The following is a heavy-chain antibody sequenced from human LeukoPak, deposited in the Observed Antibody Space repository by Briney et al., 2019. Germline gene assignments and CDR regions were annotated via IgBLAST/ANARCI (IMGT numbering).Heavy chain of an antibody. J-gene: IGHJ6*02. CDR3: ARAQFLRYGMDV. CDR2: IYSGGST. CDR1: GFTVSSNY. V-gene: IGHV3-66*01. Sequence: PGGSLRLSCAASGFTVSSNYMSWVRQAPGKGLEWVSVIYSGGSTYYADSVKGRFTISRDNSKNTLYLQMSSLRAEDTAVYYCARAQFLRYGMDVWGQGTTVTVSS.